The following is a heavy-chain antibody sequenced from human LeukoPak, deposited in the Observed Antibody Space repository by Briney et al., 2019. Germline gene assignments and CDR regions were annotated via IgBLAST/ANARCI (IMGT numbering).Heavy chain of an antibody. V-gene: IGHV4-59*01. J-gene: IGHJ5*02. D-gene: IGHD2/OR15-2a*01. CDR3: ARVPMLYDLGWFDP. CDR1: GGSISSYY. CDR2: IYYSGST. Sequence: SETLSLTCTVSGGSISSYYWSWIRQPPGKGLEWIGYIYYSGSTNYNPSLKSRVTISVDTSKNQFSLKLSSVTAADTAVYYCARVPMLYDLGWFDPWGQGTLVTVSS.